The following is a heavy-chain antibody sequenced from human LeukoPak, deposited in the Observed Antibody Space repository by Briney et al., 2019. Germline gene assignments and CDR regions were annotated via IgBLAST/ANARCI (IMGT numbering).Heavy chain of an antibody. CDR1: GGSISSYY. CDR2: IYYSGST. Sequence: SETLSLTCTVSGGSISSYYWSWIRQPPGKGLEWIGYIYYSGSTNYNPSLKSRVTISVDTSKNQFSLKLSSVTAADTAVYYCARYGIQLWSDWRSPFDYWGQGTLVTVSS. D-gene: IGHD5-18*01. V-gene: IGHV4-59*08. CDR3: ARYGIQLWSDWRSPFDY. J-gene: IGHJ4*02.